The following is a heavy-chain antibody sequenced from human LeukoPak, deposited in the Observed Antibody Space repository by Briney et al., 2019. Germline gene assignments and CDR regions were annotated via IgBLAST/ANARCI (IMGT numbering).Heavy chain of an antibody. J-gene: IGHJ4*02. CDR1: GYSFTSYW. V-gene: IGHV5-51*01. CDR3: ATHLGYCSSTSCYPVFDY. Sequence: PGESLKISCKGSGYSFTSYWIGWVRQMPGKGLEWMGIIYPGDSDTRYGPSFQGQVTISADKSISTAYLQWSSLKASDTAMYYCATHLGYCSSTSCYPVFDYWGQGTLVTVSS. CDR2: IYPGDSDT. D-gene: IGHD2-2*01.